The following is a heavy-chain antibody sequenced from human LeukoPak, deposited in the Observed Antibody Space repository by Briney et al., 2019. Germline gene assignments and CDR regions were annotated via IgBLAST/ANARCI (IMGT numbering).Heavy chain of an antibody. D-gene: IGHD3-22*01. Sequence: GGSLRLSCAASGFTFSSYSMNWVRQAPGKGLEWVSSISSISSYIHYADSVKGRFTISRDNAKNSLYLQMNSLRAEDTAVYYRARDLIYYDSSGYFRFDYWGQGTLVTVSS. CDR1: GFTFSSYS. V-gene: IGHV3-21*01. CDR3: ARDLIYYDSSGYFRFDY. CDR2: ISSISSYI. J-gene: IGHJ4*02.